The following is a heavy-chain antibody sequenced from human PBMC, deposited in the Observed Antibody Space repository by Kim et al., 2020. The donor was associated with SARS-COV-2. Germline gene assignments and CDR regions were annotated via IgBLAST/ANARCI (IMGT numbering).Heavy chain of an antibody. CDR1: GGSISSSSYY. V-gene: IGHV4-39*01. Sequence: SETLSLTCTVSGGSISSSSYYWGWIRQPPGKGLEWIGSIYYSGSTYYNPSLKSRVTISVDTSKNQFSLKLSSVTAADTAVYYCLSYGSNFDYWGQGTLVTVSS. J-gene: IGHJ4*02. D-gene: IGHD5-18*01. CDR2: IYYSGST. CDR3: LSYGSNFDY.